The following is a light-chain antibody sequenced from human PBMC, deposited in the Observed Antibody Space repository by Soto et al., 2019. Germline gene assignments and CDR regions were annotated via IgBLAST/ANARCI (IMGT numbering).Light chain of an antibody. J-gene: IGKJ5*01. CDR1: QSVASSF. V-gene: IGKV3-20*01. CDR2: GAS. CDR3: QQYSNWPPGT. Sequence: EIVLTQCPGTMSLSPGDRATLSCRSIQSVASSFLAWYQQKPGQAPRLLIYGASSRATGIPDRFSGSGSGTDFTLTISRLEPEDFAVYYCQQYSNWPPGTFGQGTRLEI.